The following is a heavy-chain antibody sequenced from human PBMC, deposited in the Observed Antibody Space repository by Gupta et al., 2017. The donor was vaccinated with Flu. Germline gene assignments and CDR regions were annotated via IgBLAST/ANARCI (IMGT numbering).Heavy chain of an antibody. CDR1: GYTFTGYH. J-gene: IGHJ3*01. D-gene: IGHD3-3*01. CDR2: ISPETGDT. V-gene: IGHV1-2*02. CDR3: AKDRVFGVDTPDIDL. Sequence: QAHLLQSGSQVQKPGAAVKVSCKAFGYTFTGYHMHWVRQAPGQGLEWMGSISPETGDTKILPKFQGRVTLTRDTSITTFYMELSSLKSDDTGVYFCAKDRVFGVDTPDIDLWGQGTMVNVSS.